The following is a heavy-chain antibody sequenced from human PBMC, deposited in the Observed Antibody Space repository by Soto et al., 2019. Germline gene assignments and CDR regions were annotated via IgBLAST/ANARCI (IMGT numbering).Heavy chain of an antibody. J-gene: IGHJ4*02. CDR1: GGSFSGYY. CDR2: INHSGST. CDR3: ARAVVEVGATQDPYYFDY. V-gene: IGHV4-34*01. Sequence: SETLSLTCAVYGGSFSGYYWSWIRQPPGKGLEWIGEINHSGSTNYNPSLKSRVTISVDTSKNQFSLKLSSVTAADTAVYYCARAVVEVGATQDPYYFDYWGQGTLVTVS. D-gene: IGHD1-26*01.